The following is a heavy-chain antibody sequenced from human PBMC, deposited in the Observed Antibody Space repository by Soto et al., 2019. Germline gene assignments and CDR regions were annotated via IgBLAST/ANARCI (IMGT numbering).Heavy chain of an antibody. D-gene: IGHD3-22*01. CDR2: TYYRSKWYN. J-gene: IGHJ4*02. CDR1: GDSVSSDSAA. V-gene: IGHV6-1*01. CDR3: ARDRQWSFEH. Sequence: LSQTLSLTCAISGDSVSSDSAAWNWIRQSPSRGLEWLGRTYYRSKWYNDYAVFVRGRITVNADTSKNQFSLQLNSVTPEHAAVYYRARDRQWSFEHWGQGTLVTVSS.